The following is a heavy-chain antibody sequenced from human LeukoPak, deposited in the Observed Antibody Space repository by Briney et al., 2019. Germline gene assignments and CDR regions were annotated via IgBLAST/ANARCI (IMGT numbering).Heavy chain of an antibody. CDR3: AKPFGEGYYYGMDV. D-gene: IGHD3-10*01. V-gene: IGHV3-23*01. Sequence: PGGSLRLSCAASGFTFSSYAMSWVRQAPGKGLEWVSAISGSGGSTYYADSVKGRFTISRDNSKNTLYLQMNSQRAEDTAVYYCAKPFGEGYYYGMDVWGQGTTDTVSS. J-gene: IGHJ6*02. CDR1: GFTFSSYA. CDR2: ISGSGGST.